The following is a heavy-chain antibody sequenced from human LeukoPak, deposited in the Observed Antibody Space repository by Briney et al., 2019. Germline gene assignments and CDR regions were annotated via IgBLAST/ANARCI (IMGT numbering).Heavy chain of an antibody. CDR3: ARRLLTLTYYYDSSGSSDAFDI. CDR2: IYYSGST. V-gene: IGHV4-59*08. Sequence: PSETLSLTCTVSGGSISSYYWSWIRQPPGKGLEWIWYIYYSGSTNYNPSLKSRVTISVDTSKNQFSLKLSSVTAADTAVYYCARRLLTLTYYYDSSGSSDAFDIWGQGTMVTVSS. D-gene: IGHD3-22*01. J-gene: IGHJ3*02. CDR1: GGSISSYY.